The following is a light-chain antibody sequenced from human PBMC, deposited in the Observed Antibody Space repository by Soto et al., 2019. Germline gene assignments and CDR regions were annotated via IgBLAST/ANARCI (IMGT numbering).Light chain of an antibody. Sequence: EIVLTQSPGTVSLSPGERATLSCRASQSVSSSYLAWYQQKPGQAPRLLIFGASSRATGIPDRFSGSGSGTDFTLTISRLEPEDFAVYYCQQFDSSPVYTFGQGTKLEIK. J-gene: IGKJ2*01. CDR3: QQFDSSPVYT. CDR1: QSVSSSY. CDR2: GAS. V-gene: IGKV3-20*01.